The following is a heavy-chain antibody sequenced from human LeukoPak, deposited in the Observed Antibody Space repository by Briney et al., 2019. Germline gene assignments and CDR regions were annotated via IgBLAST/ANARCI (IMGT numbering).Heavy chain of an antibody. D-gene: IGHD5-24*01. CDR1: GYSFTSYW. Sequence: GESLKISCKGSGYSFTSYWIGWVRQMPGKGLEWMGIIYPGDSDTRYSPSFQGQVTISADKSISTAYLQWSSLKASDTAMYYCARGRVEMATIPQNCEAFDIWGQGTMVTVSS. V-gene: IGHV5-51*01. J-gene: IGHJ3*02. CDR2: IYPGDSDT. CDR3: ARGRVEMATIPQNCEAFDI.